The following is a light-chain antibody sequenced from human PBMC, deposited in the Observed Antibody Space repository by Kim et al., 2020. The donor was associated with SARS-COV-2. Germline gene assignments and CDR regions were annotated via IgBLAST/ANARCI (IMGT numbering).Light chain of an antibody. V-gene: IGKV3-20*01. J-gene: IGKJ2*01. Sequence: EIVLTQSPGTLSLSPGERATLSCRASQSVRSSYLAWYQQKPGQAPRLLMYGAYNRATGIPDRFSGSGSGTDFTLTISRLEPEDFAVYYCQQYGSAPDTFAQGTKLEI. CDR2: GAY. CDR1: QSVRSSY. CDR3: QQYGSAPDT.